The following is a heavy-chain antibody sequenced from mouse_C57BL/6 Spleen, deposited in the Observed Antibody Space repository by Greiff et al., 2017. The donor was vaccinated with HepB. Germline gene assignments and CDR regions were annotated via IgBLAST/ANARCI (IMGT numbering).Heavy chain of an antibody. CDR3: ASHYAMDY. V-gene: IGHV7-3*01. CDR1: GFTFTDYY. CDR2: IRNKANGYTT. J-gene: IGHJ4*01. Sequence: EVQGVESGGGLAQPGGSLSLSCAASGFTFTDYYMSWVRQPPGKALEWLGFIRNKANGYTTEYSASVKGRFTISRDNSQSILYLQMNALRAEDSATYYCASHYAMDYWGQGTSVTVSS.